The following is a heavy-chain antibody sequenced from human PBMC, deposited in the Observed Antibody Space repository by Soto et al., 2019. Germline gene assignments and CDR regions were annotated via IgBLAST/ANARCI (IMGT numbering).Heavy chain of an antibody. Sequence: GASVKVSCKVSGYTLTELSMHWVRQAPGKGLEWMGGFDPEDGETIYAQKFQGRVTMTEDTSTDTAYMELSSLRSEDTAVYYCATRREGYCSGGSCWKFDYWGQGTLVTVSS. CDR2: FDPEDGET. V-gene: IGHV1-24*01. J-gene: IGHJ4*02. CDR1: GYTLTELS. D-gene: IGHD2-15*01. CDR3: ATRREGYCSGGSCWKFDY.